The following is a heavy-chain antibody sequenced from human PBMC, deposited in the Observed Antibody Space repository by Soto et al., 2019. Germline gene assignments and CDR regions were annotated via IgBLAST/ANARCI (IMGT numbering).Heavy chain of an antibody. CDR3: AADVSKVWDYGI. V-gene: IGHV1-69*06. Sequence: ASVKVSCKASGGTFSSYAISWVRQAPGQGLEWMGGIIPIFGTANYAQKFQGRVTITADKSTSTAYMELSSLRSEDTAVYYCAADVSKVWDYGIWGQGTPVTVSS. CDR1: GGTFSSYA. D-gene: IGHD4-17*01. CDR2: IIPIFGTA. J-gene: IGHJ4*02.